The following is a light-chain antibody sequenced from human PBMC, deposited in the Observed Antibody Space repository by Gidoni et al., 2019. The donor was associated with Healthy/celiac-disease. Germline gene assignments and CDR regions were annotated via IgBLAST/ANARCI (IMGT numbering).Light chain of an antibody. CDR2: GAS. CDR3: QQYNNWPRT. Sequence: EIVMTQSPATLSVSPGERATLSCRASQSVSSNLAWYQQKPGQAPRLLIYGASTRATGIPARFSGSGSGTEFTLTISSRQSEDFAVYYCQQYNNWPRTFXQXTKVEIK. J-gene: IGKJ1*01. V-gene: IGKV3-15*01. CDR1: QSVSSN.